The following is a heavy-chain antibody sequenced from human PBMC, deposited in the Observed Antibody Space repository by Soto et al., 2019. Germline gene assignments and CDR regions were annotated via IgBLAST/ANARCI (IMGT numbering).Heavy chain of an antibody. Sequence: ASVKVSCKASGGTFSSYAISWVRQAPGQGLEWMGGIIPILGTANYAQKFQGRVTITADESTSTAYMELSSLRSEDTAVYYCARIHVDTAMAVDYWGQGTLVIVSS. V-gene: IGHV1-69*13. D-gene: IGHD5-18*01. CDR2: IIPILGTA. J-gene: IGHJ4*02. CDR1: GGTFSSYA. CDR3: ARIHVDTAMAVDY.